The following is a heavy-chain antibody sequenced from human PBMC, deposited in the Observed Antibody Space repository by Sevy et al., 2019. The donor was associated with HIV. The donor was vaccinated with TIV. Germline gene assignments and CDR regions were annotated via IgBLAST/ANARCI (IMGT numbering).Heavy chain of an antibody. CDR3: AREWELGGMDV. Sequence: ASVKVSCKASGGTFSTYAISWVRQAPGQGLEWMGVIIPKSGTANYAQKFQGRVTITADESTNTAYMELSSLRSEDTAVYFYAREWELGGMDVWGQGTTVTVSS. CDR2: IIPKSGTA. D-gene: IGHD1-26*01. J-gene: IGHJ6*02. CDR1: GGTFSTYA. V-gene: IGHV1-69*13.